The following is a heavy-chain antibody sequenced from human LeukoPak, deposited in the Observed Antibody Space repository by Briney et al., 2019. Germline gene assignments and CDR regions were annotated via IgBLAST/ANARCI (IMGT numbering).Heavy chain of an antibody. J-gene: IGHJ4*02. CDR1: GFTFSSYE. D-gene: IGHD1-26*01. Sequence: GSLRLSCAASGFTFSSYEMNWVRQAPGKGLEWVSYISSSGSTIYYADSVKGRFTISRDNAKNSLYLQMNSLRAEDTAVYYCARVVPGATNFDYWGQGTLVTVSS. V-gene: IGHV3-48*03. CDR2: ISSSGSTI. CDR3: ARVVPGATNFDY.